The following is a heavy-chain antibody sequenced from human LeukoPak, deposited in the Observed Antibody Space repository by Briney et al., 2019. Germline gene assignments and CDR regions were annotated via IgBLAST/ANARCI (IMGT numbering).Heavy chain of an antibody. CDR2: ISSGSSYT. Sequence: GGSLRLSCAASGFTFSDYYMSWIRQAPGKGLEWVSYISSGSSYTNYADSVEGRFTISRDNAKSSLYLQMNGLRADDTALYYCARGGSYSPLDYWGQGTLVTVSS. V-gene: IGHV3-11*05. D-gene: IGHD1-26*01. J-gene: IGHJ4*02. CDR3: ARGGSYSPLDY. CDR1: GFTFSDYY.